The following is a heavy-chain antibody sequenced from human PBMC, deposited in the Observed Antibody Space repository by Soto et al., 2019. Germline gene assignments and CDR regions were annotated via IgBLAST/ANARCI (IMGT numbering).Heavy chain of an antibody. V-gene: IGHV1-18*01. CDR2: ISAYNGNT. Sequence: QVQLVQSGAEVKKPGASVKVSCKASGYTFTSYGTSWVRQAPGQGLEWMGWISAYNGNTNYAQKLQGRVTMTTDTSTSTAYMELRSPRSDDTAVYYCARDRMGYGDNVEDGMDVWGQGTTVTVSS. CDR3: ARDRMGYGDNVEDGMDV. J-gene: IGHJ6*02. CDR1: GYTFTSYG. D-gene: IGHD4-17*01.